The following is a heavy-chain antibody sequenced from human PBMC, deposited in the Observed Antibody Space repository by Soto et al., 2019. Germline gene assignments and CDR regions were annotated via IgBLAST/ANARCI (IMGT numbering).Heavy chain of an antibody. CDR1: GGSISSYY. D-gene: IGHD6-19*01. CDR3: ARGYSSGLDY. Sequence: QVQLQESGPGLVKPSETLSLTCTVSGGSISSYYWSWIRQPPGKGLEWIGYIYYSGSTNYNPSLKSLVTISVDTSKNQFSLKLSSVTAADTAVYYCARGYSSGLDYWGQGTLVTVSS. CDR2: IYYSGST. V-gene: IGHV4-59*01. J-gene: IGHJ4*02.